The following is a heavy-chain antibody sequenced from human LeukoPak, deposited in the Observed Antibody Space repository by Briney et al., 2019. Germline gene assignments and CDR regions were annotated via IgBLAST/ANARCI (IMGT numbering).Heavy chain of an antibody. Sequence: ASVKVSCKASGYTFTSYYMHWVRQAPGQGLEWMGIINPSGDSTSYAQKFQGRVTMTRDTSTSTVYMELNSLRSEDTAVYYCARETSYDYGDYEPFFDYWGQGTLVTVSS. CDR2: INPSGDST. J-gene: IGHJ4*02. CDR3: ARETSYDYGDYEPFFDY. CDR1: GYTFTSYY. V-gene: IGHV1-46*01. D-gene: IGHD4-17*01.